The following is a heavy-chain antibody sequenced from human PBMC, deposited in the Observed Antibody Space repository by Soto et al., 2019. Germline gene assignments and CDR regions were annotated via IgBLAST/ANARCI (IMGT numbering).Heavy chain of an antibody. V-gene: IGHV3-30-3*01. D-gene: IGHD6-19*01. Sequence: QVRLVESGGGVVQPGRSLRLSCAASGFTFSSYAMHWVRQAPGKGLEWVAVISYDGSNKYYADSVKGRFTISRDNSKNTLYLQMNSLRAEDTAVYYCARDRRSSGAYYFDYWGQGTLVTVSS. CDR1: GFTFSSYA. CDR2: ISYDGSNK. J-gene: IGHJ4*02. CDR3: ARDRRSSGAYYFDY.